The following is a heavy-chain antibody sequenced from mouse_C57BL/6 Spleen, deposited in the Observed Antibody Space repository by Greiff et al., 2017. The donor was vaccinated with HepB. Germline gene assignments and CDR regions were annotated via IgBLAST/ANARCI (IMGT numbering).Heavy chain of an antibody. CDR2: IWTGGGT. Sequence: VQLQESGPGLVEPSQRLSITCTVSGFSLTSYAISWVRQPPGKGLEWLGVIWTGGGTNYNSALNSRLSLSKDNSKSQFFLKMNSLQTDDTARYDWARGYYGSSDGFAYWGQGTLVTVSA. J-gene: IGHJ3*01. V-gene: IGHV2-9-1*01. CDR3: ARGYYGSSDGFAY. CDR1: GFSLTSYA. D-gene: IGHD1-1*01.